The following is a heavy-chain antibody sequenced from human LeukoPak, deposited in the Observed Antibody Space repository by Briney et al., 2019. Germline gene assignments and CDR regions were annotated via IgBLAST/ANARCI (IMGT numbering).Heavy chain of an antibody. D-gene: IGHD3-3*01. J-gene: IGHJ4*02. CDR1: GFTFSSYS. Sequence: GGSLRLSCAASGFTFSSYSMNWVRQAPGKGLEWVSSISSSSSYIYYADSVKGRFTISRDNAKNSLYLQMNSLRAEDTAVYYCERDAPSPTDYDFWSGYPLAPRFDYWGQGTLVTVSS. V-gene: IGHV3-21*01. CDR2: ISSSSSYI. CDR3: ERDAPSPTDYDFWSGYPLAPRFDY.